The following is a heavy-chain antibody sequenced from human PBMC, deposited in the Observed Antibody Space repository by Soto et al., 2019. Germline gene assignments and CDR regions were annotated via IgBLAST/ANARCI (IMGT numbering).Heavy chain of an antibody. V-gene: IGHV3-48*03. CDR2: ISSSGSTI. CDR1: GFTFSSYE. J-gene: IGHJ6*02. Sequence: GGSLRLSCAASGFTFSSYEMNWVRQAPGKGLEWVSYISSSGSTIYYADSVKGRFTISRDNAKNSLYLQMNSLRAEDTAVYYCARDPEHYYYGMDVWGQGTTVTVSS. CDR3: ARDPEHYYYGMDV.